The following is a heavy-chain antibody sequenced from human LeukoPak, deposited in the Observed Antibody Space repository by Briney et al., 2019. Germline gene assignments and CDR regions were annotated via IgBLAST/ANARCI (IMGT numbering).Heavy chain of an antibody. Sequence: ASVKVSCKASGYTFTNHAINWVRQAPGQGLEYMGRIDTNTGNPSYAQAFTGRIVFSLDTSVSTAYLEIRSLKAEDSAVYFCARRSMVQHMDVWGKGTTVIVSS. CDR2: IDTNTGNP. CDR1: GYTFTNHA. J-gene: IGHJ6*03. V-gene: IGHV7-4-1*02. CDR3: ARRSMVQHMDV. D-gene: IGHD3-10*01.